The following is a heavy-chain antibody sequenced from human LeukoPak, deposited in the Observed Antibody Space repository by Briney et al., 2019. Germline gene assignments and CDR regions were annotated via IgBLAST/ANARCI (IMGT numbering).Heavy chain of an antibody. V-gene: IGHV1-2*02. CDR2: INPNSGGT. J-gene: IGHJ6*03. CDR3: ARGGNPLSYYYYYYMDV. D-gene: IGHD4-23*01. Sequence: APVKVSCKASGYTFTGYYMHWVRQAPGQGLEWMGWINPNSGGTNYAQKFRGRVTMTRDTSISTAYMELSRLRSDDTAVYYCARGGNPLSYYYYYYMDVWGKGTTVTVSS. CDR1: GYTFTGYY.